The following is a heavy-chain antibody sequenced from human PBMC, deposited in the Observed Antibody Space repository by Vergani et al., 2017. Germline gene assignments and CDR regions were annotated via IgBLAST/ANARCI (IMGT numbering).Heavy chain of an antibody. Sequence: QVQLQESGPGLVKPSQTLSLTCTVSGGSISSGSYYWSWIRQPAGKGLEWIGRIYTSGSTNYNPSLKSRVTISVDTSKNQFSLKLSAVPAAATAVYYCARVGIAAADPLSEENWYFDLWGRGTLVTVSS. CDR1: GGSISSGSYY. D-gene: IGHD6-13*01. CDR3: ARVGIAAADPLSEENWYFDL. J-gene: IGHJ2*01. CDR2: IYTSGST. V-gene: IGHV4-61*02.